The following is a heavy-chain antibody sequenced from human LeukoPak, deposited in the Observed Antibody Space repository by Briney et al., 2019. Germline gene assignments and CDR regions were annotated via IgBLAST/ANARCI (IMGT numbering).Heavy chain of an antibody. J-gene: IGHJ4*02. V-gene: IGHV4-59*01. CDR1: GGSISSYY. D-gene: IGHD3-10*01. CDR3: ATVAVIRGVTYFDY. Sequence: SETLSLTCTVSGGSISSYYWSWIRQPPGKGLEWIAYLFYSGSTDYNPSLESRVTISVDTSKNQFSLKLRSVTAADTAVYYCATVAVIRGVTYFDYWGQGTLVTVCS. CDR2: LFYSGST.